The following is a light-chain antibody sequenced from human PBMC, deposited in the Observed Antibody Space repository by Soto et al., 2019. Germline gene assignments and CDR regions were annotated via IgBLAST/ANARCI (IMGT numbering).Light chain of an antibody. CDR1: SSNIGSNG. J-gene: IGLJ2*01. CDR3: QSYDSSLSGVV. V-gene: IGLV1-40*01. Sequence: QSVLTQPPSASGTPGQRVTISCSGSSSNIGSNGANWYQQLPGTAPKLLIYGNSNRPSGVPDRFSGSKSGTSASLAITGLQAEDEADYYCQSYDSSLSGVVFGGGTKLTVL. CDR2: GNS.